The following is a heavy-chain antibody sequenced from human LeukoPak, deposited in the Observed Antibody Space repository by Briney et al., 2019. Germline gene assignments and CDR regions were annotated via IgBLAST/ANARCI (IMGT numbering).Heavy chain of an antibody. Sequence: GGSLRLSCAASGFTFSSYSMNWVRQGPGKGLEWVSSISSSSSYRYYADSVKGRFTISRDNAKNTLYLQMNSLRAEDTAVYNCARRAGAYSHPYDYWGQGTLVTVSS. D-gene: IGHD4/OR15-4a*01. CDR3: ARRAGAYSHPYDY. V-gene: IGHV3-21*04. J-gene: IGHJ4*02. CDR1: GFTFSSYS. CDR2: ISSSSSYR.